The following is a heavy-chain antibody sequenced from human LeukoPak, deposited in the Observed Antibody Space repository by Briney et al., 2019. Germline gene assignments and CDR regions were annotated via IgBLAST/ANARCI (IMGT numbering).Heavy chain of an antibody. D-gene: IGHD6-19*01. CDR3: ARDLDSMAVAGFSAADY. CDR1: GYAFTSYD. V-gene: IGHV1-8*01. CDR2: MNPNSGNT. J-gene: IGHJ4*02. Sequence: GASVKVSCKASGYAFTSYDINWVRQATGQGLEWMGWMNPNSGNTGYAQKFQGRVTMTRNTSISTAYMELSSLRSEDTAVYYCARDLDSMAVAGFSAADYWGQGTLVTVSS.